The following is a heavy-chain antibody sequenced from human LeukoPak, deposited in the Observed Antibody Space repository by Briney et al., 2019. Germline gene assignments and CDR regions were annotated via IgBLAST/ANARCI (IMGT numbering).Heavy chain of an antibody. CDR3: ARSRETYYYDSSGYCLDY. CDR2: IIHIFGTA. J-gene: IGHJ4*02. Sequence: SVKVSCKASGGTFSSYAISWVRQAPGEGLGWMGGIIHIFGTANYAQKFQGRVTITTDESTSTAYMELSSLRSEDTAVYYCARSRETYYYDSSGYCLDYWGQGTLVTVSS. V-gene: IGHV1-69*05. CDR1: GGTFSSYA. D-gene: IGHD3-22*01.